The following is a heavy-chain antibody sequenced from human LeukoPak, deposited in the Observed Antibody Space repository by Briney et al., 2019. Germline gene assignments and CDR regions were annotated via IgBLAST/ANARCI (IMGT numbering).Heavy chain of an antibody. D-gene: IGHD2-8*02. CDR2: IKQDGSEK. CDR1: GFSFSNYW. J-gene: IGHJ4*02. Sequence: GGSLRLSCAASGFSFSNYWMAWVRQAPGKGLEWVSNIKQDGSEKSYMDSVKGRFTISRDNTNNSLDLQMNSLRAEDTAVYYCARDIAQCPGDICYNIRFDYWGQGALVTVSS. CDR3: ARDIAQCPGDICYNIRFDY. V-gene: IGHV3-7*01.